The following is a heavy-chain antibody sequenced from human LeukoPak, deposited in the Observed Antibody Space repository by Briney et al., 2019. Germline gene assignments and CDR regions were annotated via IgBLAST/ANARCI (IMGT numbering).Heavy chain of an antibody. CDR1: GFTLTNNA. CDR3: AREPSYGMDV. V-gene: IGHV3-33*01. Sequence: GGSLRLSCAASGFTLTNNAMHWVRQAPGKGLEWVSIIWHDGNNKYYLDSVKGRLTISRDISRNTLYLQMNNLRAEDTAVYYCAREPSYGMDVWGQGTTVTVSS. CDR2: IWHDGNNK. J-gene: IGHJ6*02.